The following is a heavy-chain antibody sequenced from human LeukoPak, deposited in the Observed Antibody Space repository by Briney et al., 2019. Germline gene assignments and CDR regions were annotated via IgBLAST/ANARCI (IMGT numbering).Heavy chain of an antibody. Sequence: GGSLRLSCAASGFTFSSYSMNWVRQAPGKGLEWVSSISSSSSYIYYADSVKGRFTISRDNAKNSLYLQMNSLRAEDTAVHYCARLSLWNDLDYWGQGTLVTVSS. D-gene: IGHD1-1*01. CDR1: GFTFSSYS. J-gene: IGHJ4*02. CDR2: ISSSSSYI. V-gene: IGHV3-21*01. CDR3: ARLSLWNDLDY.